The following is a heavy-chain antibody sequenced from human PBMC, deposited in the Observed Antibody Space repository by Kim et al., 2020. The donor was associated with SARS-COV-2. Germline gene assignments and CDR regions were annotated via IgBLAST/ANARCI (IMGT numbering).Heavy chain of an antibody. D-gene: IGHD3-22*01. V-gene: IGHV1-2*06. CDR1: GYTFTGYY. J-gene: IGHJ4*02. CDR3: AREEVQDMIVLDY. CDR2: INPNSGGT. Sequence: ASVKVSCKASGYTFTGYYMHWVRQAPGQGLEWMGRINPNSGGTNYAQKFQGRVTMTRDTSISTAYMELSRLRSDDTAVYYCAREEVQDMIVLDYWGQGTLVTVSS.